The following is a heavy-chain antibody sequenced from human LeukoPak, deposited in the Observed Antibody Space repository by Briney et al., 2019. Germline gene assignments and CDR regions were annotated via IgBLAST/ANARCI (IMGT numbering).Heavy chain of an antibody. CDR1: GFTFSDYY. J-gene: IGHJ4*02. CDR2: ISSSSSYT. D-gene: IGHD6-13*01. Sequence: GGSLRLSCAASGFTFSDYYMSWIRQAPGKGLEWVSYISSSSSYTNYADSVKGRFTISRDNSKNTLYLQMNSLRAEDTAVYYCAREALGGSSWTFDYWGQGTLVTVSS. CDR3: AREALGGSSWTFDY. V-gene: IGHV3-11*05.